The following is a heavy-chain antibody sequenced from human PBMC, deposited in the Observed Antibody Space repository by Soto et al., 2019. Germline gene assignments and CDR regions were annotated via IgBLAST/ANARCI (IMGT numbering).Heavy chain of an antibody. CDR1: GGSLSSSSSF. V-gene: IGHV4-39*01. CDR2: IYHTKDT. J-gene: IGHJ3*02. Sequence: LSLTCTFSGGSLSSSSSFWGWIRQSPVKGLEWIGSIYHTKDTYYNPSLKSRVTISADASRNQFSLRLSSVSAADTAVYYCARPRNYAFYIWGPGTMVTVS. CDR3: ARPRNYAFYI.